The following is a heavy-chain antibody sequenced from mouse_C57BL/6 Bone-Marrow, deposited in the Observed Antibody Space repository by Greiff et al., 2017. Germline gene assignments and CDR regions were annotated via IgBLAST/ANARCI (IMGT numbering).Heavy chain of an antibody. Sequence: EVKLMESGGGLVQPGGSLKLSCAASGFTFSDYYMYWVRQTPEKRLEWVAYISNGGGSTYYPDTVKGRFTISRDNAKNTLYLQMSRLKSEDTAMYYCARPSNYYGSSWDFDVWGTGTTVTVSS. CDR3: ARPSNYYGSSWDFDV. D-gene: IGHD1-1*01. CDR2: ISNGGGST. V-gene: IGHV5-12*01. CDR1: GFTFSDYY. J-gene: IGHJ1*03.